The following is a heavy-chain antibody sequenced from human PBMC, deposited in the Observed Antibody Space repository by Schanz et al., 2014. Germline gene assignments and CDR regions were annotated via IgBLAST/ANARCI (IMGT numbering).Heavy chain of an antibody. V-gene: IGHV1-18*01. Sequence: VQLVQSGPEVKEPGASVKVSCEASRYTFNTYGLNWVRQAPGQGLEWMGWISAYNGNTNYAQKLQGRVTMTTDTSTSTAYMELRGLRSDGTAVYYCARGGYSSGWYDRDVAHFDYWGQGTLVTVSS. J-gene: IGHJ4*02. D-gene: IGHD6-19*01. CDR3: ARGGYSSGWYDRDVAHFDY. CDR1: RYTFNTYG. CDR2: ISAYNGNT.